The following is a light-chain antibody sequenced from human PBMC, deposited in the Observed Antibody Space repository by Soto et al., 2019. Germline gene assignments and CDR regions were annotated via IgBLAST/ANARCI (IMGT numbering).Light chain of an antibody. CDR1: ESVGSY. Sequence: EIVLRQSRSTRSLSPGESAILSCSASESVGSYLAWYQQRPDQAPRLVIYDTSTRATGIADRFSGSGSGTDFTLTISSLEPEDFAVYYCQQGGNRPPRTFGQGTKVDIK. V-gene: IGKV3-11*01. J-gene: IGKJ1*01. CDR3: QQGGNRPPRT. CDR2: DTS.